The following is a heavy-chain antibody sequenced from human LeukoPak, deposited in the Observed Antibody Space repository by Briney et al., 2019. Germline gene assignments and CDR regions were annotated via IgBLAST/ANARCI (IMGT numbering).Heavy chain of an antibody. CDR2: IWYDGSNK. D-gene: IGHD7-27*01. Sequence: PGGSLRLSCAASRFTFRNYGMHWVRQAPGKGLEWVGVIWYDGSNKVYADSVKGRFTFSRDNSKNTLYLQMDSLRAEDTAVYYCARDRNRGTRAWYLDLWGRGTLVTVSS. V-gene: IGHV3-33*01. CDR1: RFTFRNYG. J-gene: IGHJ2*01. CDR3: ARDRNRGTRAWYLDL.